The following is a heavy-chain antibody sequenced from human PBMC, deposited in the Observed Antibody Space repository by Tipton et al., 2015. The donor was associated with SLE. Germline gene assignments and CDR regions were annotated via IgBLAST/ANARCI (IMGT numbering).Heavy chain of an antibody. CDR1: DGSISDYY. J-gene: IGHJ5*02. Sequence: TLSLTCTVSDGSISDYYWTWIRQPAGEGLEWIGRIYASGSTNYNPSLRSRAAMSVDTSKSHFSLKLTSVTAADTAIYYCARVNDFWSGYDWFNWFDPWGQGTLVTVSS. CDR3: ARVNDFWSGYDWFNWFDP. CDR2: IYASGST. V-gene: IGHV4-4*07. D-gene: IGHD3-3*01.